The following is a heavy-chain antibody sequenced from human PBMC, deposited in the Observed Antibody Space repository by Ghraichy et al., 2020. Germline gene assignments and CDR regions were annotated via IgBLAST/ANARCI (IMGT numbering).Heavy chain of an antibody. CDR2: IYYSGST. V-gene: IGHV4-30-4*07. Sequence: SETLSLTCAVSGGSISSGGYSWSWIRHPPGKGLEWIGYIYYSGSTYYNPSLKSRVTISVDTSKNQFSLKLSSVTAADTAVYYCAREGDGYNDAFDIWGQGTMVTVSS. J-gene: IGHJ3*02. D-gene: IGHD5-24*01. CDR1: GGSISSGGYS. CDR3: AREGDGYNDAFDI.